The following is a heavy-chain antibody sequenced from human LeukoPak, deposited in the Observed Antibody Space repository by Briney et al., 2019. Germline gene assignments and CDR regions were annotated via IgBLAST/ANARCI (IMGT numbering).Heavy chain of an antibody. Sequence: GGPLRLSCAASGFTFSRYWMSWLRQAPGKGLEWVANIKQDGSEKYYVDSVKGRFTISRDNAKNSLYLQMNSLRAEDTAVYYCARGPSYGPYYFDYWGQGTLVTVSS. CDR1: GFTFSRYW. D-gene: IGHD3-10*01. J-gene: IGHJ4*02. CDR2: IKQDGSEK. V-gene: IGHV3-7*03. CDR3: ARGPSYGPYYFDY.